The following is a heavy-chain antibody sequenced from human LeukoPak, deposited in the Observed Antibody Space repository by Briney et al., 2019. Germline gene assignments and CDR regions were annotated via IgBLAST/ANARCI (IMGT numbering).Heavy chain of an antibody. V-gene: IGHV4-59*08. CDR1: SGSINGYY. J-gene: IGHJ4*02. D-gene: IGHD1-26*01. Sequence: SETLSLTFTGASGSINGYYWSWIRQAPGKGLEWIGNIYYSGSTNYNPSLKSRVTISVDTSKNQFSLHLSSVTAADTAVYCCARHGTLGSTTYPLGYWGQGTLVTVSS. CDR3: ARHGTLGSTTYPLGY. CDR2: IYYSGST.